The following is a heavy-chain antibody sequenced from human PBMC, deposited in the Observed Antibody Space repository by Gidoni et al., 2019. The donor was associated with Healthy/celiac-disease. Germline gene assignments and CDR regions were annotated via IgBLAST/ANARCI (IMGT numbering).Heavy chain of an antibody. CDR3: ARGGYCSSTSCYPTDAFDI. V-gene: IGHV1-2*06. CDR2: INPNSGGT. Sequence: QVQLVQSGAEVKKPGASVKVSCKASGYTFTGYYIHWVRQAPGQGLEWMGRINPNSGGTNYAQKFQGRVTMTRDTSISTAYMELSRLRSDDTAVYYCARGGYCSSTSCYPTDAFDIWGQGTMVTVSS. J-gene: IGHJ3*02. CDR1: GYTFTGYY. D-gene: IGHD2-2*01.